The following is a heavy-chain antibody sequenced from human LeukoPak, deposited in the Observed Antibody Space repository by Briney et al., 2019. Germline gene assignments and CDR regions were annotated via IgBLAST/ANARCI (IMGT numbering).Heavy chain of an antibody. CDR2: ISSSSTYI. CDR1: GFTFSSYS. D-gene: IGHD3-22*01. CDR3: ANLDYYDSSGLIDP. J-gene: IGHJ5*02. Sequence: GGSLRLSCAASGFTFSSYSLNWVRQAPGKGLEWVSSISSSSTYIYYADSVRGRFTISRDNAKSSLYLQMNSLRAEDTAVYFCANLDYYDSSGLIDPWGQGTLVTVSS. V-gene: IGHV3-21*01.